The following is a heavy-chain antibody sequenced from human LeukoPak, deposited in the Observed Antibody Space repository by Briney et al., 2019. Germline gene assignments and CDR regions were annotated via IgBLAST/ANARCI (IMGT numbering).Heavy chain of an antibody. J-gene: IGHJ6*03. Sequence: GGSLRLSCAASGFTFDDYGMSWVRQAPGKGLEWVSGINWNGGSTGYADSVKGRFTISRDNAKNSLYLQMNSLRAEDTAVYYCATGFFYYYYMDVWGKGTTVTISS. CDR3: ATGFFYYYYMDV. CDR1: GFTFDDYG. V-gene: IGHV3-20*04. CDR2: INWNGGST. D-gene: IGHD1-14*01.